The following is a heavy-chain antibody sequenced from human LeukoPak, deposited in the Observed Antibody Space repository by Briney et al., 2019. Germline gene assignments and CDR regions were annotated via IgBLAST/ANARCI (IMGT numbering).Heavy chain of an antibody. D-gene: IGHD3-9*01. Sequence: GGSLRLSCAASGFTFSSYSMNWVRQAPGKGLEGVSSISSSSSYIYYADSVKGRFTISRDNAKNSLYLQMNSLRAEDTAVYYCARTLKYYDILTGYYTGYYYGMDVWGKGTTVTVSS. CDR3: ARTLKYYDILTGYYTGYYYGMDV. J-gene: IGHJ6*04. CDR1: GFTFSSYS. CDR2: ISSSSSYI. V-gene: IGHV3-21*01.